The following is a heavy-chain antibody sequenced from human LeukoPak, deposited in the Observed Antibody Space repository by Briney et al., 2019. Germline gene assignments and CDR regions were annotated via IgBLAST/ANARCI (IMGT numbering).Heavy chain of an antibody. J-gene: IGHJ4*02. CDR2: IKQDGSEK. D-gene: IGHD6-19*01. Sequence: GGSLRLSCAASGFTFSSYWMSWVRQAPGKGLEWVANIKQDGSEKYYADSVKGRFAISRDNAKNSLYLQMNSLRAEDTAVYYCARGTGWPQFDYWGQGTLVTVSS. V-gene: IGHV3-7*01. CDR1: GFTFSSYW. CDR3: ARGTGWPQFDY.